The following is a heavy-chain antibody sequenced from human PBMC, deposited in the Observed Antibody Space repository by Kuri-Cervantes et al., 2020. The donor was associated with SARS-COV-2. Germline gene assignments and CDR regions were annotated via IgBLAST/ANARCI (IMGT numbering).Heavy chain of an antibody. CDR1: GGSISNYY. CDR3: ARGWVGTRPNFDY. J-gene: IGHJ4*02. V-gene: IGHV4-59*01. Sequence: GSLRLSCTVSGGSISNYYWTWLRQPPGKGLEWIGDFYDTGSTNYNPSLESRVTISVDTSRRQFSLNVRSVSAADTAVYYCARGWVGTRPNFDYWGQGTLVPSPQ. D-gene: IGHD2-21*02. CDR2: FYDTGST.